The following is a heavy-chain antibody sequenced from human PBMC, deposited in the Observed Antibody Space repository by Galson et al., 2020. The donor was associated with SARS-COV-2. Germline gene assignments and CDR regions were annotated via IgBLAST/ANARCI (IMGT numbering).Heavy chain of an antibody. D-gene: IGHD3-22*01. CDR2: ISYDGSNK. Sequence: GGSLRLSCAASGFTFSSYAMHWVRQAPGKGLEWVAVISYDGSNKYYADSVKGRFTISRDNSKNTLYLQMNSLRAEDTAVYYCARDLATYYYDSSEQPDAFDIWGQGTMVTVSS. CDR1: GFTFSSYA. CDR3: ARDLATYYYDSSEQPDAFDI. V-gene: IGHV3-30*04. J-gene: IGHJ3*02.